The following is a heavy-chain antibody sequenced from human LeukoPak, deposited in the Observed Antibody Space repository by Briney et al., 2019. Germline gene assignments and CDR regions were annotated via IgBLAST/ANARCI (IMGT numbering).Heavy chain of an antibody. CDR3: ERQGEDSSGYSHFDY. D-gene: IGHD3-22*01. CDR2: IYYSGST. CDR1: GGSISSSSYY. Sequence: PSETLSLTCTVSGGSISSSSYYWGWIRQPPGKGLEWIGSIYYSGSTYYNPSLKSRVTISVDTSKNQFSLKLSSVTAADTAVYYCERQGEDSSGYSHFDYWGQGTLVTVSS. J-gene: IGHJ4*02. V-gene: IGHV4-39*01.